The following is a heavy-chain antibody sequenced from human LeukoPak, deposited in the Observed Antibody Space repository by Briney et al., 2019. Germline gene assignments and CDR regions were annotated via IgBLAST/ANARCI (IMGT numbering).Heavy chain of an antibody. V-gene: IGHV3-23*01. CDR2: ISATGVSR. J-gene: IGHJ4*02. Sequence: GGSLRLSCAASGFTFNQAMSWVRQAPEKGLEWVSSISATGVSRYYADSVKGRFTIFRDNSKNTLYLQMNSLRAEDTAVYYCAKVWRGSSPYVLDYWGQGTLVTVSS. D-gene: IGHD3-10*02. CDR1: GFTFNQA. CDR3: AKVWRGSSPYVLDY.